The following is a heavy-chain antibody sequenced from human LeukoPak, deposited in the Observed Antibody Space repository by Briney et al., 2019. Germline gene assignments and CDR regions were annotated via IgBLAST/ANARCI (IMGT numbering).Heavy chain of an antibody. CDR1: GYTFTTYN. CDR2: ISGYSGNT. J-gene: IGHJ3*02. D-gene: IGHD3-22*01. Sequence: ASVKVSCKASGYTFTTYNIKWVRQAPGQGFEWMRWISGYSGNTNTAQKLQGRVTMTTDTPTSTAYMELRSLKSDDTAVYYCASLQNYYDSSGYLVTAAFDIWGQGTMVTVSS. V-gene: IGHV1-18*01. CDR3: ASLQNYYDSSGYLVTAAFDI.